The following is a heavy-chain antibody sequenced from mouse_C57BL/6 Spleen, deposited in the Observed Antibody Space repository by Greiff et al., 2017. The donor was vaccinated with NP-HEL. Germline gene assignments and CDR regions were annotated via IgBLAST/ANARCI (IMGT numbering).Heavy chain of an antibody. J-gene: IGHJ3*01. D-gene: IGHD1-2*01. Sequence: EVMLVESGPGMVKPSQSLSLTCTVTGYSITSGFDWHWIRHFPGNKLEWMGYISYSGSTNYNPSLKSRISITHDTSKNHFFLKLNSVTTEDTATYYCARGLYAWFAYWGQGTLVTVSA. V-gene: IGHV3-1*01. CDR3: ARGLYAWFAY. CDR1: GYSITSGFD. CDR2: ISYSGST.